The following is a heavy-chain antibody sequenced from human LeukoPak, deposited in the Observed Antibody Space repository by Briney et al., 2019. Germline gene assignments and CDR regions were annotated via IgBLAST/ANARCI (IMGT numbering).Heavy chain of an antibody. J-gene: IGHJ4*02. CDR2: ISPSGSTI. D-gene: IGHD6-19*01. Sequence: GGSLRLSCEASGFSFSDYYMTWIRQAPGKGLEWVSYISPSGSTIRNADSVKGRFTISRDNSKNTLFLQMNSLRAEDTAVFYCAKRSGYTTGWFFDFWGQGTLVTVSS. CDR3: AKRSGYTTGWFFDF. CDR1: GFSFSDYY. V-gene: IGHV3-11*01.